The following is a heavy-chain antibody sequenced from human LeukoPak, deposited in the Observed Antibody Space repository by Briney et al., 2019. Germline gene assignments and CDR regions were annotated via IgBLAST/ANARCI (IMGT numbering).Heavy chain of an antibody. CDR3: ARYYDFWSGYYPFDY. CDR2: ISSSGSTI. Sequence: GGSLRLSCAASGFTFSDYYMSWIRQAPGKGLEWVSYISSSGSTIYYADSVKGRFTISRDNAKNSLYLQMNSLRAEDTAVYYCARYYDFWSGYYPFDYWGQGTLVTVSS. V-gene: IGHV3-11*04. CDR1: GFTFSDYY. D-gene: IGHD3-3*01. J-gene: IGHJ4*02.